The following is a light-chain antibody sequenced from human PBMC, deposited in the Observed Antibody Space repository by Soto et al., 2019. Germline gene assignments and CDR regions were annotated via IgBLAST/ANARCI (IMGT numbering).Light chain of an antibody. J-gene: IGLJ2*01. CDR3: QTWGTGVV. Sequence: QSVLTQSPSASASLGASVKLTCTLSSGHSSYAIAWHQQQPEKGPRYLMKLNSDGSHSTGDGIPDRFSGSSSAAERYLAISSLQSEDEADYYCQTWGTGVVFGGGTKVTVL. CDR2: LNSDGSH. CDR1: SGHSSYA. V-gene: IGLV4-69*01.